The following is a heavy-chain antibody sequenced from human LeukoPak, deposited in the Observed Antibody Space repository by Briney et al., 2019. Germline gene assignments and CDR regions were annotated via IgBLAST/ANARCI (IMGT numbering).Heavy chain of an antibody. V-gene: IGHV1-8*01. CDR2: MNPNSGNT. Sequence: GASVTVSCKASGYTFTSYDINWVRQATGQGLEWMGWMNPNSGNTGYAQKFQGRVTMTRNTSISTAYMELSSLRSEDTAVYYCARRGSGSYYDWFDPWGQGTLVTVSS. CDR1: GYTFTSYD. CDR3: ARRGSGSYYDWFDP. J-gene: IGHJ5*02. D-gene: IGHD1-26*01.